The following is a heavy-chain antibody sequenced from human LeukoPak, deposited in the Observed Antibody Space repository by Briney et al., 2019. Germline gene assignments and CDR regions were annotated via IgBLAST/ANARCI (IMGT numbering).Heavy chain of an antibody. CDR2: ISYDGSNK. CDR1: GFTFSSYG. D-gene: IGHD3-3*01. Sequence: PGGSLRLSCAASGFTFSSYGMHWVRQAPGKGLEWVAVISYDGSNKYYADSVKGRFTISRDNSKNTLYLQMNSLRAEDTAEYYCAKEYLEWLFIYYGMDVWGQGTTVTVSS. V-gene: IGHV3-30*18. CDR3: AKEYLEWLFIYYGMDV. J-gene: IGHJ6*02.